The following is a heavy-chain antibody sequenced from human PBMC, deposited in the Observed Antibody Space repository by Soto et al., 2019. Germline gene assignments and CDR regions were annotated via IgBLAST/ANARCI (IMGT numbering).Heavy chain of an antibody. CDR2: IYPGDSDT. V-gene: IGHV5-51*01. CDR1: GYNFISYW. D-gene: IGHD6-6*01. J-gene: IGHJ4*02. CDR3: ARQDRYSSSLEVLGY. Sequence: GESLKISSKGSGYNFISYWIGWVRQIPGKGLEWMGIIYPGDSDTRYSPSFQGQVTISADKSISTAYLQWSSLKASDTAMYYCARQDRYSSSLEVLGYWGQGTLVTVSS.